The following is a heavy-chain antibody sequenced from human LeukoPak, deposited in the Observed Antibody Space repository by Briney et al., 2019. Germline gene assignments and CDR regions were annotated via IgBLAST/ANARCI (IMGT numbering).Heavy chain of an antibody. CDR1: GYTFTSYY. V-gene: IGHV1-46*01. CDR3: AIQQENFDY. D-gene: IGHD1-1*01. CDR2: INPSGDST. Sequence: GASLKVSCKASGYTFTSYYMHWVRQAPGQGLEWMGIINPSGDSTSYAQKFQGRVTMTTDTSTSTAYMELRSLRSDDTAVYYCAIQQENFDYWGQGTLVTVSS. J-gene: IGHJ4*02.